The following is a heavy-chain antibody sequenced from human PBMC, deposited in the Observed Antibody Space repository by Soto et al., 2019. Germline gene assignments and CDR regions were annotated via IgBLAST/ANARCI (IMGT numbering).Heavy chain of an antibody. CDR3: AGIGEEIYYGMDV. V-gene: IGHV4-4*07. Sequence: QVQLQESGPGVVNPSETLSLTCTVSGGSMSSYFWNWIRQSPGKGLEGIGRIYSRGSTNYNPALESRVSMSVDTSMKQFSLNLRSVTAADTAVYYCAGIGEEIYYGMDVWGQGTTVTVSS. D-gene: IGHD1-26*01. CDR1: GGSMSSYF. J-gene: IGHJ6*02. CDR2: IYSRGST.